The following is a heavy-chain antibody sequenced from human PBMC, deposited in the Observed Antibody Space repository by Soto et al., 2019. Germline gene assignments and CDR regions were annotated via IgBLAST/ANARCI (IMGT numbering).Heavy chain of an antibody. Sequence: LRLSCAASGFTFRSYGMHWVRQAPGKGLEWVAVIWYDGSNEYYADSVKGRFTISRDNSKNTLYLQMNSLRAEDTAVYYCARDQFYDSSGSFDQWGQGTLVTVSS. J-gene: IGHJ4*02. CDR1: GFTFRSYG. CDR2: IWYDGSNE. V-gene: IGHV3-33*01. CDR3: ARDQFYDSSGSFDQ. D-gene: IGHD3-22*01.